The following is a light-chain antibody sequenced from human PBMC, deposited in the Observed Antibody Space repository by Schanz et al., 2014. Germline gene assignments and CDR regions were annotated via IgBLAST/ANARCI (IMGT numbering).Light chain of an antibody. Sequence: QSVLTQPPSMSGAPGQRVTISCTGSSSNIGAGYDVHWYQQLPGTAPKLLIYANSNRPSGVPDRFSGSKSGASASLAITGLQAEDEGDYYCCSYAARNKWVFGGGTKLTVL. CDR2: ANS. CDR3: CSYAARNKWV. V-gene: IGLV1-40*01. J-gene: IGLJ3*02. CDR1: SSNIGAGYD.